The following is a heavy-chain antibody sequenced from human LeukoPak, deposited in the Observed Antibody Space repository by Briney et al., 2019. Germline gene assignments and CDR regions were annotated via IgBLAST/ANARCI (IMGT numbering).Heavy chain of an antibody. V-gene: IGHV4-59*08. CDR3: ARSVV. CDR2: IYHSGNT. CDR1: GGSISSYY. D-gene: IGHD3-22*01. Sequence: SETLSLTCTVSGGSISSYYWSWIRQPPGKGLEWIASIYHSGNTYYSPSLKSRVTISVDTSKNQFSLKLSSVTAADTGVYYCARSVVWGQGTLVTVSS. J-gene: IGHJ4*02.